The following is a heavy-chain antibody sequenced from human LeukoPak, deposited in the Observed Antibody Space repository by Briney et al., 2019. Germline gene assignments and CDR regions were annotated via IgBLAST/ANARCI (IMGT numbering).Heavy chain of an antibody. CDR1: GFTFSDYY. Sequence: GGSLRLSCAASGFTFSDYYMSCIRQAPGKGLEWVSYISSSSSYTNYADSVKGRFTISRDNAKNSLYLQMNSLRAEDTAVYYCARDKGRYFDWLLPHDAFDIWGQGTMVTVSS. V-gene: IGHV3-11*06. CDR2: ISSSSSYT. D-gene: IGHD3-9*01. CDR3: ARDKGRYFDWLLPHDAFDI. J-gene: IGHJ3*02.